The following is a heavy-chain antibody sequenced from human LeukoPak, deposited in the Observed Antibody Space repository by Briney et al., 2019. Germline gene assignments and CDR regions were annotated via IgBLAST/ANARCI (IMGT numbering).Heavy chain of an antibody. D-gene: IGHD4-17*01. Sequence: GGSLRLSCAASGLTFSSHWMHWVRQAPGKGLEWVAVISYDGSNKYYADSVKGRFTISRDNSKNTLYLQMNSLRAEDTAVYYCAREGEDYAGYYFDYWGQGTLVTVSS. J-gene: IGHJ4*02. CDR3: AREGEDYAGYYFDY. CDR2: ISYDGSNK. CDR1: GLTFSSHW. V-gene: IGHV3-30*03.